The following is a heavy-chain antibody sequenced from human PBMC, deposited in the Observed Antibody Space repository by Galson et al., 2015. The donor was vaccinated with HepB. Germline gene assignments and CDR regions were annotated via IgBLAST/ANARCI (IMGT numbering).Heavy chain of an antibody. CDR3: ARSATIFGVVTPNWFDP. D-gene: IGHD3-3*01. V-gene: IGHV4-59*01. CDR2: IYYSGST. J-gene: IGHJ5*02. CDR1: GGSISSYY. Sequence: SETLSLTCTVSGGSISSYYWSWIRQPPGKGLEWIGYIYYSGSTNYNPSLKSRVTISVDTSKNQFSLKLSSVTAADTAVYYCARSATIFGVVTPNWFDPWGQGTLVTVSS.